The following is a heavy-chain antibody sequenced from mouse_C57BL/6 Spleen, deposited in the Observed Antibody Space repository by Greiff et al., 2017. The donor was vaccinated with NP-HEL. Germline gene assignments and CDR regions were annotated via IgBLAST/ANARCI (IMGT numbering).Heavy chain of an antibody. CDR2: INPSNGGT. CDR3: ARGSDYGYDDYAMDY. CDR1: GYTFTSYW. V-gene: IGHV1-53*01. D-gene: IGHD2-2*01. J-gene: IGHJ4*01. Sequence: VQLQQSGTELVKPGASVKLSCKASGYTFTSYWMHWVKQRPGQGLEWIGNINPSNGGTNYNEKFKSKATLTVDKSSSTAYMQLSSLTSEDSAVYYCARGSDYGYDDYAMDYWGQGTSVTVSS.